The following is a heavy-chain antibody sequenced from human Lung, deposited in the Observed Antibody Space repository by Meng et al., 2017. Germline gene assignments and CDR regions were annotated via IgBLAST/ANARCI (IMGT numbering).Heavy chain of an antibody. V-gene: IGHV4-30-4*01. CDR3: ARGQKGYFDL. CDR2: IYNSGST. J-gene: IGHJ2*01. Sequence: QVQLKESGPGLGKPSQTRSLTCTVSGGSTSSSNYYWSWIRQPPGKGLEWSGHIYNSGSTYYNPSLKSRITISVDTSKNQFSLKLSSVTAADTAVYYCARGQKGYFDLWGRGTLVTVSS. CDR1: GGSTSSSNYY.